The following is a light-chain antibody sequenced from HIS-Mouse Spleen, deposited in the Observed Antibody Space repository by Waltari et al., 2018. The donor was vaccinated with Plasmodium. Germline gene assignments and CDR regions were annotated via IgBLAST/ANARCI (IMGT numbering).Light chain of an antibody. V-gene: IGLV3-27*01. CDR3: YSAADNNLV. CDR2: KDS. CDR1: VLAKKY. Sequence: SYELTQPSSVSVSPGQTARITCSGDVLAKKYARWFQQKPGQAPVLVIYKDSERPSGRPGRFSGSSSGTTVTLTISVAQVEDEADYYCYSAADNNLVFGGGTKLTVL. J-gene: IGLJ3*02.